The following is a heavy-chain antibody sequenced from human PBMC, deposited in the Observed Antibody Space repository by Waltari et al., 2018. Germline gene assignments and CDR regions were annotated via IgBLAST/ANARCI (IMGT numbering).Heavy chain of an antibody. CDR1: GGSFSGYY. J-gene: IGHJ6*02. V-gene: IGHV4-34*01. CDR3: ARVPYYYHYYGMDV. Sequence: QVQLQQWGAGLLKPSETLSLTCAVYGGSFSGYYWSWIRQPPGKGLAWIGEINHSGSTNYIPSLKSRVTISIDTSKNHFSLKLSSVTAADTGVYYCARVPYYYHYYGMDVWGQGTTVTVSS. CDR2: INHSGST.